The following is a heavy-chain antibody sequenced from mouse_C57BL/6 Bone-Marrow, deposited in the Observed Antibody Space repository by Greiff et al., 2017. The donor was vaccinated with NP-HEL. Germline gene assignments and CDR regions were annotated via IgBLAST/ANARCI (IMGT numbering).Heavy chain of an antibody. V-gene: IGHV5-6*01. CDR1: GFTFSSYG. D-gene: IGHD2-4*01. Sequence: DVHLVESGGDLVKPGGSLKLSCAASGFTFSSYGMSWVRQTPDKRLEWVATISSGGSYTYYPDSVKGRFTISRDNAKNTLYLQMSSLKSEDTAMYYCARERDYDGFAYWGQGTRVTVSA. CDR2: ISSGGSYT. J-gene: IGHJ3*01. CDR3: ARERDYDGFAY.